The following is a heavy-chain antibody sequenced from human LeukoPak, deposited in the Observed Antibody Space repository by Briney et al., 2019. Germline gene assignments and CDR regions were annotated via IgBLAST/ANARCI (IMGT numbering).Heavy chain of an antibody. Sequence: SGPTLLNLTQTLTLNWTFSGLPRRTRGVPVGWVREPPGNALEWLALIYWNADKRYSPTRKSRLTITKDTSKNQVVLTMTNMDPVDTATYYCARFSTMVQGVIQRDFDYWGQGTLVTVSS. CDR3: ARFSTMVQGVIQRDFDY. J-gene: IGHJ4*02. CDR1: GLPRRTRGVP. D-gene: IGHD3-10*01. CDR2: IYWNADK. V-gene: IGHV2-5*01.